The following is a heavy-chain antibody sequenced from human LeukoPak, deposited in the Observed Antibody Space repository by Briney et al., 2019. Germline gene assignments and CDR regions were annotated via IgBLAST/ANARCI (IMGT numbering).Heavy chain of an antibody. CDR3: SRVGSAYCDPLEFDC. D-gene: IGHD4-17*01. J-gene: IGHJ4*02. V-gene: IGHV1-18*01. Sequence: ASVKVSCKASGYTFTTYCISWVRQAPGQGLEWMGWISGNSGRTDYSPKLQDRVTMTTDTSTSTAYMELRTLTSADTATYSFSRVGSAYCDPLEFDCWGQG. CDR2: ISGNSGRT. CDR1: GYTFTTYC.